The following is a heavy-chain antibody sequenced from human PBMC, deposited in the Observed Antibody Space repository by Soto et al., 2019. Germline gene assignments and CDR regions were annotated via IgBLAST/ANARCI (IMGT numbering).Heavy chain of an antibody. D-gene: IGHD5-18*01. CDR2: IIPIFGTA. Sequence: SVKVSCKASGGTFSSYAISWVRQAPGQGLEWMGGIIPIFGTANYAQKFQGRVTITADESTSTAYMELSSLRSEDTAVYYCAREAYSYGPDYYYYYGMDVWGQGTTVTVSS. V-gene: IGHV1-69*13. CDR1: GGTFSSYA. CDR3: AREAYSYGPDYYYYYGMDV. J-gene: IGHJ6*02.